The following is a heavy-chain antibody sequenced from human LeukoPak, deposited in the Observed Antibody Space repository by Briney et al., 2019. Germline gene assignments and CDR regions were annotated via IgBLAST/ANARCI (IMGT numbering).Heavy chain of an antibody. D-gene: IGHD6-6*01. CDR1: GDTFTSYD. CDR2: MNPNSGNT. J-gene: IGHJ5*02. V-gene: IGHV1-8*01. Sequence: SVKVSCKASGDTFTSYDINWVRQATGQGLEWMGWMNPNSGNTGYAQKFQGRVTMTRNTSISTAYMELSSLRSEDTAVYYCARGKIAAPPWFDPWGQGTLVTVSS. CDR3: ARGKIAAPPWFDP.